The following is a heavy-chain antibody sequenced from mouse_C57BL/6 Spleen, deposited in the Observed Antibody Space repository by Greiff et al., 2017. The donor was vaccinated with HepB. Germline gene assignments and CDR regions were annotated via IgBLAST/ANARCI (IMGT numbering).Heavy chain of an antibody. Sequence: EVQGVESGGDLVKPGGSLKLSCAASGFTFSSYGMSWVRQTPDKRLEWVATISSGGSYTYYPDSVKGRFTISRDNAKNTLYLQMSSLKSEDTAMYYCARQLTFYYFDYWGQGTTLTVSS. CDR2: ISSGGSYT. V-gene: IGHV5-6*01. CDR3: ARQLTFYYFDY. CDR1: GFTFSSYG. D-gene: IGHD4-1*01. J-gene: IGHJ2*01.